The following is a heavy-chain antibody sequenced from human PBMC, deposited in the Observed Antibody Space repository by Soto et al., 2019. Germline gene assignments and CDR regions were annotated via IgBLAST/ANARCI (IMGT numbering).Heavy chain of an antibody. Sequence: QVQLVESGGGVVQPGRSLRLSCAASGFTFSSYGMHWVLQAPGKGLEWVAVISYDGSNKYYADSVKGRFTISRDNSKNTLYLQMNSLRAEDTAVYYCAKGQVGATTVDYWGQGTLVTVSS. D-gene: IGHD1-26*01. CDR3: AKGQVGATTVDY. CDR2: ISYDGSNK. V-gene: IGHV3-30*18. CDR1: GFTFSSYG. J-gene: IGHJ4*02.